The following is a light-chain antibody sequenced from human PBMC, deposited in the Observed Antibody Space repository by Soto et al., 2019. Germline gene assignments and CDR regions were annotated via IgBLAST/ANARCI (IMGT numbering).Light chain of an antibody. Sequence: DLQMTQSPSTLSASVGDRVTITCRASQSISSWLAWYQQKPGKAPKLLIYKASSLESGVPSRFSGSGSGTEFTLTISSLQPDDFATYYCQQYNCYPLTFGGGTKVEIK. J-gene: IGKJ4*01. CDR1: QSISSW. CDR3: QQYNCYPLT. CDR2: KAS. V-gene: IGKV1-5*03.